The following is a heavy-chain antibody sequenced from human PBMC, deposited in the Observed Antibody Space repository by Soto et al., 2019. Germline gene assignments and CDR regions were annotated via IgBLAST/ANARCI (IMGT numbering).Heavy chain of an antibody. CDR3: ARDWSYGYNEYYFDY. CDR2: ISSSSSYI. V-gene: IGHV3-21*01. J-gene: IGHJ4*02. CDR1: GFTFSSYS. D-gene: IGHD5-12*01. Sequence: EVQLVESGGGLVKPGGSLRLSCAASGFTFSSYSMNWVRQAPGKGLEWVSSISSSSSYIYYADSVKGRFTISRDNAKNSMYLQMNSLRAEDTAVYYCARDWSYGYNEYYFDYWGQGTLVTVSS.